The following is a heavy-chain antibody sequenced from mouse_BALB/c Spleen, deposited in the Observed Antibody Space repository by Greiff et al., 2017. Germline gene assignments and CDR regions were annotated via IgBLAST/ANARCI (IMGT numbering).Heavy chain of an antibody. V-gene: IGHV5-12-2*01. J-gene: IGHJ4*01. CDR2: ISNGGGST. CDR3: ARRDYDGGYAMDY. D-gene: IGHD2-4*01. CDR1: GFTFSSYT. Sequence: EVQGVESGGGLVQPGGSLKLSCAASGFTFSSYTMSWVRQTPEKRLEWVAYISNGGGSTYYPDTVKGRFTISRDNAKNTLYLQMSSLKSEDTAMYYCARRDYDGGYAMDYWGQGTSVTVSS.